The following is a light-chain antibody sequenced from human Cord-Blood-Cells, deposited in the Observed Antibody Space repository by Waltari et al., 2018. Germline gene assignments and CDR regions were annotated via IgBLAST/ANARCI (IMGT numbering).Light chain of an antibody. CDR2: AAS. CDR3: QQSYSTHQT. CDR1: QSISSY. Sequence: DIQMTQSPSSLSASVGDRVTITCRASQSISSYLNWYQQKPGKAPKLLIYAASSLQSGVPSRFSGIGSGTDFTLTISSLQPEDFATYYCQQSYSTHQTFGQGTKVEIK. J-gene: IGKJ1*01. V-gene: IGKV1-39*01.